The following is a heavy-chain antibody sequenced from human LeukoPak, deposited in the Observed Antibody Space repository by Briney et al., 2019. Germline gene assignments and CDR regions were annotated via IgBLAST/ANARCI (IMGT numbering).Heavy chain of an antibody. D-gene: IGHD1-26*01. J-gene: IGHJ3*02. CDR2: IKQDGNEK. CDR1: GFTFRSYW. V-gene: IGHV3-7*01. Sequence: PGGSLRLSCAASGFTFRSYWMSWVRQAPGKGLEWVANIKQDGNEKYYVDSVKGRFTISRDNTKNSLYLQVNSLTVEDTAVYYCARIRWWGIVGADDWGDAFDIWGQGTMVTVSS. CDR3: ARIRWWGIVGADDWGDAFDI.